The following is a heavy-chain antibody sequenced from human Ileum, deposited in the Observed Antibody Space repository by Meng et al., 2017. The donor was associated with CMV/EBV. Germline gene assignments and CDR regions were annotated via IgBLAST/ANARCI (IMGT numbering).Heavy chain of an antibody. CDR1: GVTFKNYA. CDR2: INNSGTNT. CDR3: AKDRATAGTLGLDS. Sequence: SGVTFKNYAMSWVRQAPGKGLEWISSINNSGTNTYYADSVKGRFAISRDNSKDTVYLQMDSLRAEDTAIYYCAKDRATAGTLGLDSWGQGALVTVS. D-gene: IGHD6-13*01. J-gene: IGHJ4*02. V-gene: IGHV3-23*05.